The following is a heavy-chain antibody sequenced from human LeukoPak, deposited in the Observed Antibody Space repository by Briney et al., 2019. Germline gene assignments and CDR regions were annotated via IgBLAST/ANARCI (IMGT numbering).Heavy chain of an antibody. J-gene: IGHJ6*02. CDR3: ARDNASIFGVVIIPVGYYGMDV. D-gene: IGHD3-3*01. Sequence: SVKVSCKASGGTSSSYAISWVRQAPGQGLEWMGGIIPIFGTANYAQKFQGRVTITADESTSTAYMELSSLRSEDTAVYYCARDNASIFGVVIIPVGYYGMDVWGQGTTVTVSS. CDR1: GGTSSSYA. CDR2: IIPIFGTA. V-gene: IGHV1-69*13.